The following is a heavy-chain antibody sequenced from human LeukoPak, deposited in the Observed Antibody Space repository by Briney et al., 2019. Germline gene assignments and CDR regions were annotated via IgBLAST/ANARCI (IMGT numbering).Heavy chain of an antibody. CDR1: GYTFTGYY. J-gene: IGHJ6*03. CDR2: IIPIFGTA. CDR3: ARDLVRGVNGYYYYMDV. D-gene: IGHD3-10*01. Sequence: GASVKVSCKASGYTFTGYYMNWVRQAPGQGLEWMGGIIPIFGTANYAQKFQGRVTITADESTSTAYMELSSLRSEDTAVYYCARDLVRGVNGYYYYMDVWGKGTTVTVSS. V-gene: IGHV1-69*13.